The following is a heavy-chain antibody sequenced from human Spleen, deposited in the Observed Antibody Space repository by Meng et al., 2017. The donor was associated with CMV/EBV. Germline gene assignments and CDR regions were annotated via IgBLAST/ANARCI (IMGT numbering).Heavy chain of an antibody. CDR1: GFIFDDYG. Sequence: TGFIFDDYGMSWVRQVQGKGLEWVSGTNWNGGNTGYAASVKGRFTIFRDNAKNSMYLQMKNLRVEDTALYYCAREPWFSTSSGGDYWGQGVLVTVSS. CDR2: TNWNGGNT. V-gene: IGHV3-20*03. CDR3: AREPWFSTSSGGDY. J-gene: IGHJ4*02. D-gene: IGHD6-6*01.